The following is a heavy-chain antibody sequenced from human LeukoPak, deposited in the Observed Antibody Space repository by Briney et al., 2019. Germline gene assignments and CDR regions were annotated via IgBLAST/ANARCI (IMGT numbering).Heavy chain of an antibody. D-gene: IGHD6-19*01. CDR2: IIPSLRTP. Sequence: GASVKVSCKASGATFSSYAISWVRQAPGQGLEWLGAIIPSLRTPNYAQRFQGRITITADESTTTAYLEMSSLRSEDTAVYYCARGTEWLADYWGQGTLVTVSS. CDR3: ARGTEWLADY. CDR1: GATFSSYA. J-gene: IGHJ4*02. V-gene: IGHV1-69*01.